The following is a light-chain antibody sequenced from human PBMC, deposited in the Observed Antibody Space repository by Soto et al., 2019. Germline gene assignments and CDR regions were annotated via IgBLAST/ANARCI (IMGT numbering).Light chain of an antibody. CDR1: SSDVGGYNY. CDR2: EVS. J-gene: IGLJ2*01. V-gene: IGLV2-14*01. Sequence: QSALTQPASVSGSPGQSITISCTGTSSDVGGYNYVSWYQQHRGKAPKLMIYEVSSRPSGVSSRFSGSKFGYTASLTISGLLPEDEADYYCSSYTSENTLVFGGGTKVTVL. CDR3: SSYTSENTLV.